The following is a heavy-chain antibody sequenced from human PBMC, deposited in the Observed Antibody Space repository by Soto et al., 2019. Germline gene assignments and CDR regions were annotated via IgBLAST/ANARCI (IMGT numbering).Heavy chain of an antibody. D-gene: IGHD3-22*01. CDR2: IYHSEST. CDR1: GGSISSSNW. V-gene: IGHV4-4*02. J-gene: IGHJ4*02. Sequence: QVHLQESGPGLVKPSGTLSLTCAVSGGSISSSNWWRWVRQPPGKGLEWIGKIYHSESTNFNPSLKSRVTMSIDKSKNQFSLKLVSVTAADTAIYYCAGGYDSSSPFDYWGQGTLVTVSS. CDR3: AGGYDSSSPFDY.